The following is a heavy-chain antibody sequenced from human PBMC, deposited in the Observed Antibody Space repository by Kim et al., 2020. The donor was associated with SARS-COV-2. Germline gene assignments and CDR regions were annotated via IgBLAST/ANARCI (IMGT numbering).Heavy chain of an antibody. CDR2: IIPILGIA. J-gene: IGHJ4*02. CDR1: GGTFSSYA. V-gene: IGHV1-69*04. D-gene: IGHD6-6*01. CDR3: ARDIEYSSSSGYVDY. Sequence: SVKVSCKASGGTFSSYAISWVRQAPGQGLERMGRIIPILGIANYAQKFQGRVTITADKSTSTAYMELSSLRSEDTAVYYCARDIEYSSSSGYVDYWGQGTLVTVSS.